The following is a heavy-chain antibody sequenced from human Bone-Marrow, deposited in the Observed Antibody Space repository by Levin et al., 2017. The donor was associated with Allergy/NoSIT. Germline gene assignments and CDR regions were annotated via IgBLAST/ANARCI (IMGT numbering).Heavy chain of an antibody. CDR3: AKDSPGIAAAGAPGDAFDI. Sequence: GESLKISCAASGFTFSSYGMHWVRQAPGKGLEWVAVISYDGSNKYYADSVKGRFTISRDNSKNTLYLQMNSLRAEDTAVYYCAKDSPGIAAAGAPGDAFDIWGQGTMVTVSS. V-gene: IGHV3-30*18. D-gene: IGHD6-13*01. CDR1: GFTFSSYG. CDR2: ISYDGSNK. J-gene: IGHJ3*02.